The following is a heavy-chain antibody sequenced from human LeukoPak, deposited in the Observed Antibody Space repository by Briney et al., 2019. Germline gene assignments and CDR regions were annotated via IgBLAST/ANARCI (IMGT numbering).Heavy chain of an antibody. V-gene: IGHV3-33*01. CDR1: GYSFSSYA. Sequence: GGSLRLSCAAPGYSFSSYAMHGARQAPGKGLGWGAVLWYDGGNKYYADSVKGRFTISRDNSKNTLYLEMNSLRAEDTAVYYCARGLTQIPRLATGLGHWGQGTLVTASS. J-gene: IGHJ4*02. D-gene: IGHD2-21*02. CDR2: LWYDGGNK. CDR3: ARGLTQIPRLATGLGH.